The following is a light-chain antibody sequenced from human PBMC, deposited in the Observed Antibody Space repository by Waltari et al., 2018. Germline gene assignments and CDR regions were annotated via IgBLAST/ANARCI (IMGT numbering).Light chain of an antibody. J-gene: IGLJ3*02. CDR2: DVS. V-gene: IGLV2-14*03. CDR1: NNDIGGYNY. Sequence: QSDLTQPASVSGSPGQSITISCTGTNNDIGGYNYVSWYQHHPGSAPTRIISDVSEPPSGISHRFSGSKSGTTAYLSISDLQPDDEAEYFCGSYTGSSTWVFGGGTQVSVL. CDR3: GSYTGSSTWV.